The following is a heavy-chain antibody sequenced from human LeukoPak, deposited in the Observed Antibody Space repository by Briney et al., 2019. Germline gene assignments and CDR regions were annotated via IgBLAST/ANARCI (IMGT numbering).Heavy chain of an antibody. CDR3: ARDLDYYGSGSYLFDY. J-gene: IGHJ4*02. Sequence: ASVKVSCKASGYTFTGYYMHWVRQAPGQGLEWMGWINPNSGGTNYAQKFQGRVTMTRDTSISTAYMELSRLRSDDTAVYYCARDLDYYGSGSYLFDYWGQGTLVTVSS. V-gene: IGHV1-2*02. CDR1: GYTFTGYY. D-gene: IGHD3-10*01. CDR2: INPNSGGT.